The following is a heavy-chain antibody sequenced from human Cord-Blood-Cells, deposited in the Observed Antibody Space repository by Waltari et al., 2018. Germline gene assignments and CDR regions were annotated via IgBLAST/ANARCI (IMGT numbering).Heavy chain of an antibody. D-gene: IGHD2-15*01. V-gene: IGHV1-69*01. CDR1: GGTFSTYA. J-gene: IGHJ4*02. CDR3: ARVPAYYCSGGSCYFDY. CDR2: IIPIFGTA. Sequence: VQLVQSGAEVKKPGSSVEVSCKASGGTFSTYAISSVRAAAGQGLELMGGIIPIFGTANYAQKFQGRVTITADESTSTAYMELSSLRSEDTAVYYCARVPAYYCSGGSCYFDYWGQGTLVTVSS.